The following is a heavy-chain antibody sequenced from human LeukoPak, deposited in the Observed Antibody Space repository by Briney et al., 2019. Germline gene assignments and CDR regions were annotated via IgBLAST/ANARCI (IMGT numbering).Heavy chain of an antibody. CDR3: ARDLGYCSSTSCYTETPDAFDI. D-gene: IGHD2-2*02. V-gene: IGHV3-23*01. J-gene: IGHJ3*02. CDR1: GFTFSSYA. CDR2: ISGSGGST. Sequence: PGGSLRLSCAASGFTFSSYAMSWVRQAPGKGLEWVSAISGSGGSTYYADSVKGRFTISRDNSKNTLYLQMNSLRAEDTAVYYCARDLGYCSSTSCYTETPDAFDIWGQGTMVTVSS.